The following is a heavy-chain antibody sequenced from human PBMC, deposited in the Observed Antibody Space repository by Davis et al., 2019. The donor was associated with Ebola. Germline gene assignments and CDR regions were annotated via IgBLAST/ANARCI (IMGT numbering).Heavy chain of an antibody. CDR3: VKDDDFWSGYGMDV. CDR2: ITGSGGTT. D-gene: IGHD3-3*01. Sequence: PGGSLRLSCAVSGFTFTSYAMTWARQAPGRGLEWVSGITGSGGTTYHADSVKGRFTISRDNSRNTVYLQMNSLRVEDTAIYYCVKDDDFWSGYGMDVWGQGTTVTVSS. V-gene: IGHV3-23*01. J-gene: IGHJ6*02. CDR1: GFTFTSYA.